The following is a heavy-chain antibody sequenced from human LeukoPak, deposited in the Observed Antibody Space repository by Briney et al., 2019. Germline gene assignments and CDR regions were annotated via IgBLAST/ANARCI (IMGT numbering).Heavy chain of an antibody. D-gene: IGHD3-3*01. CDR1: GFTFSSYW. J-gene: IGHJ4*02. CDR2: IKHDGSEK. CDR3: ARASYYDFWSGYTKFEYYFDY. V-gene: IGHV3-7*01. Sequence: PGGSLRLSCAASGFTFSSYWMSWVRQAPGKELEWVANIKHDGSEKYYVDSVKGRFTISRDNAKNSLYLQMNSLRAEDTAVYYCARASYYDFWSGYTKFEYYFDYWGQGTLVTVSS.